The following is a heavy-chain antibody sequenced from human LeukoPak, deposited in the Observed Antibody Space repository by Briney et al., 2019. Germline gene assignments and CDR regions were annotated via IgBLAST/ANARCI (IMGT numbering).Heavy chain of an antibody. J-gene: IGHJ4*02. V-gene: IGHV3-74*01. Sequence: PGGSLRPSCAASGFTFSIYWMRWVRQAPGKGLVWVSRINSDGSSTTYADSVKGRFTISRDNAKNTLYLQMNSLRAEDTAVYYCARDSSGGGGYWGQGTLVTVSS. D-gene: IGHD6-19*01. CDR3: ARDSSGGGGY. CDR1: GFTFSIYW. CDR2: INSDGSST.